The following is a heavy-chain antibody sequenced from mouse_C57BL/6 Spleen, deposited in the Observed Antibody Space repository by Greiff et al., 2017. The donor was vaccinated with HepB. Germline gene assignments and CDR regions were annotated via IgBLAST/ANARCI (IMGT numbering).Heavy chain of an antibody. CDR3: ASNYDVVAWFAY. Sequence: EVQLKESGPELVKPGASVKISCKASGYSFTDYNMNWVKQSNGKSLEWIGVINPNYGTTSYNQKFKGKATLTVDQSSSTAYMQLNSLTSEDSAVYYCASNYDVVAWFAYWGQGTLVTVSA. CDR1: GYSFTDYN. V-gene: IGHV1-39*01. CDR2: INPNYGTT. D-gene: IGHD2-4*01. J-gene: IGHJ3*01.